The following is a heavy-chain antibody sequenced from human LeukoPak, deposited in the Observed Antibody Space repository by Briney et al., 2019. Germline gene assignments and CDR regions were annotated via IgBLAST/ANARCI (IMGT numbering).Heavy chain of an antibody. V-gene: IGHV3-30-3*01. J-gene: IGHJ4*02. D-gene: IGHD3-10*01. CDR1: GFTFSNSP. CDR3: ARPYASGTHPLGDYLDY. Sequence: GGSLRLSCAASGFTFSNSPMHWVRQAPGKGLEWVAIISYDGSTNYYADSVKGRFTISRDNSKNTLYLQMNSLRTEDTAVYFCARPYASGTHPLGDYLDYWGQGTLVTVSS. CDR2: ISYDGSTN.